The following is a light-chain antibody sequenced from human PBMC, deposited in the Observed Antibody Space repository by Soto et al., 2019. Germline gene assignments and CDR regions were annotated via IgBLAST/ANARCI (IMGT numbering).Light chain of an antibody. J-gene: IGLJ2*01. CDR3: QSYDSSLRVV. Sequence: QSVLTQPPSVSGATGQRVTISCTGSSSNIGAGYDVHWYHQLPGTAPKLLIYGNSNRPSGVPDRFSGSKSGTSASLAITGLQDEDEADYYCQSYDSSLRVVFGGGTKLTVL. CDR1: SSNIGAGYD. CDR2: GNS. V-gene: IGLV1-40*01.